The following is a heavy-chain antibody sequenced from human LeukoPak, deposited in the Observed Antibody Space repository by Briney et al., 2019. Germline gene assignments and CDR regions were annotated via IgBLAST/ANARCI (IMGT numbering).Heavy chain of an antibody. D-gene: IGHD3-10*01. CDR1: GFTFSSYA. Sequence: PGGSLRLSCAASGFTFSSYAMSWVRQAPGKGLEWVSAISGSGGSTYYADSVKGRFTISRDNSKNTLYLQMNSLRAEDTAVYYCANVGSGVIIPKGDYWGQGTLVIVSS. J-gene: IGHJ4*02. CDR2: ISGSGGST. CDR3: ANVGSGVIIPKGDY. V-gene: IGHV3-23*01.